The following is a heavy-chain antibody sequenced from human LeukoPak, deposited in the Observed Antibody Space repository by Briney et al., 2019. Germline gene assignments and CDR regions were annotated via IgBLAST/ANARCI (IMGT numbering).Heavy chain of an antibody. CDR1: GYTFIAYY. J-gene: IGHJ3*02. CDR2: ISAYNGNT. CDR3: ARSLDYYDSSGEGDAFDI. Sequence: ASVKVSCKASGYTFIAYYMHWVRQAPGQGLEWMGWISAYNGNTNYAQKLQARVTMTTDTSTSTTYMELRSLRSDDTAVYYCARSLDYYDSSGEGDAFDIWGQGTMVTVSS. V-gene: IGHV1-18*04. D-gene: IGHD3-22*01.